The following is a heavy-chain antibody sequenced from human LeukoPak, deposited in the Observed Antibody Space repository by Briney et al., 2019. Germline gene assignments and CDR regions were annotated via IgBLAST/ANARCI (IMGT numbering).Heavy chain of an antibody. CDR2: ISVYNGNT. CDR1: GYIFTSYG. V-gene: IGHV1-18*01. Sequence: ASVKVSCKASGYIFTSYGISWVRQAPGQGLEWMGWISVYNGNTNYAQKFQGRVTMTTDTSTSTAYMELSSLRSEDTAVYYCAGRGYSYGDWYFDLWGRGTLVTVSS. J-gene: IGHJ2*01. CDR3: AGRGYSYGDWYFDL. D-gene: IGHD5-18*01.